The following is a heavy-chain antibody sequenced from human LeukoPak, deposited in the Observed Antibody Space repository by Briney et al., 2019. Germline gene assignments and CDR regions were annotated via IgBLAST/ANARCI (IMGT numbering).Heavy chain of an antibody. CDR1: GGSISSGDYY. CDR3: ARELHDYGVSYYFDY. D-gene: IGHD4-17*01. CDR2: IYYSGST. Sequence: SETLSLTCTVSGGSISSGDYYWSWIRQPPGKGLEWIGYIYYSGSTYYNPSLKSRVTISVDTSKNQFSLKLSPVTAADTAVYYCARELHDYGVSYYFDYWGQGTLVTVSS. J-gene: IGHJ4*02. V-gene: IGHV4-30-4*01.